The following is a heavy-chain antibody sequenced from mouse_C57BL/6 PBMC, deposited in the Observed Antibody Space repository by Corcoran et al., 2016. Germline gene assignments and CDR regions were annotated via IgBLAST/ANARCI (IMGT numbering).Heavy chain of an antibody. CDR2: INTYSGVP. CDR1: GYTFTTYG. CDR3: ARVRAYGSNYYFDY. D-gene: IGHD1-1*01. Sequence: QIQLVLSGPELKKPGETVKISCKASGYTFTTYGMSWVKQAPGKGLKWMGWINTYSGVPTYADDFKGRFAFSLETSASTAYLQINNLKNEDTATYFCARVRAYGSNYYFDYGGQGTTLTVSS. V-gene: IGHV9-3*01. J-gene: IGHJ2*01.